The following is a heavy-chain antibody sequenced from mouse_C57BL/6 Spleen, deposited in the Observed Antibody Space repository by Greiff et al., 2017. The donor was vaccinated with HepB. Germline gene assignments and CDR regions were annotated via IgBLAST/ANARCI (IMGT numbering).Heavy chain of an antibody. D-gene: IGHD1-1*01. V-gene: IGHV6-3*01. CDR2: IRLKSDNYAT. Sequence: EVQLVESGGGLVQPGGSMKLSCVASGFTFSNYWMNWVRQSPEKGLEWVAQIRLKSDNYATHYAESVKGRFTISRDDSKLSVYLQMNNLMAQDTGIYYCTVGSYYGSSNYVDYWGQVTTLTVSS. J-gene: IGHJ2*01. CDR1: GFTFSNYW. CDR3: TVGSYYGSSNYVDY.